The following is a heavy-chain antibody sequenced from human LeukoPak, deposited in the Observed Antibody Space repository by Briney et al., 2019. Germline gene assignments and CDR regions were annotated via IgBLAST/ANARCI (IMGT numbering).Heavy chain of an antibody. CDR1: GFILSNCA. J-gene: IGHJ4*02. V-gene: IGHV3-21*01. CDR3: ARERVTTTSFDY. D-gene: IGHD2/OR15-2a*01. CDR2: ISSSGTYI. Sequence: GGSLRLSCAASGFILSNCAMTWVRQAPGKGLEWVSSISSSGTYIYYADSVKGRFTISRDNAKNSVYLQMNSLRVEDTAVYYCARERVTTTSFDYWGQGVLVTVSS.